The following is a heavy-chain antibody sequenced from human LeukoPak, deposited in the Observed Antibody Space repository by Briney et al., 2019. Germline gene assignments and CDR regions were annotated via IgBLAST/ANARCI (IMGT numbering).Heavy chain of an antibody. Sequence: PGGSLRLSCAASGFTFSSYAMSWVRQAPGKGLEWVSAISGSGGSTYYADSVKGRFTISRDNSKNTLYLQMNSLRAEDTAVYYCAKDLRSSGWKYYFDYWGQGTLVTVSS. J-gene: IGHJ4*02. CDR1: GFTFSSYA. CDR2: ISGSGGST. CDR3: AKDLRSSGWKYYFDY. V-gene: IGHV3-23*01. D-gene: IGHD6-19*01.